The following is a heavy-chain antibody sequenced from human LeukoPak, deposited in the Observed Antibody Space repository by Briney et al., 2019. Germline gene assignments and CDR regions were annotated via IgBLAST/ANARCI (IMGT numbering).Heavy chain of an antibody. CDR1: GGTFSSYA. J-gene: IGHJ4*02. V-gene: IGHV1-2*02. Sequence: ASVKVSCKASGGTFSSYAISWVRQAPGQGLEWMGWINPNSGGTNYAQKFQGRVTMTRDTSISTAYMELSRLRSDDTAVYYCARGRVISGDRLLDYWGQGTLVTVSS. D-gene: IGHD3-16*02. CDR2: INPNSGGT. CDR3: ARGRVISGDRLLDY.